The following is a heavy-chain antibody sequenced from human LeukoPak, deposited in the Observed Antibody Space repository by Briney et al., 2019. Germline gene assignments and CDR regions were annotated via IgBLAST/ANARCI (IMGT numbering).Heavy chain of an antibody. Sequence: GRSLRLSCAASGFTFDDYAMHWVRQAPGKGLEWVSSISSTSSYIYYADSVKGRFTISRDNAKNSLYLQMNSLRAEDTAVYYCARGVVDFDWLWESDYWGQGTLVTVSS. D-gene: IGHD3-9*01. J-gene: IGHJ4*02. CDR3: ARGVVDFDWLWESDY. CDR1: GFTFDDYA. V-gene: IGHV3-21*01. CDR2: ISSTSSYI.